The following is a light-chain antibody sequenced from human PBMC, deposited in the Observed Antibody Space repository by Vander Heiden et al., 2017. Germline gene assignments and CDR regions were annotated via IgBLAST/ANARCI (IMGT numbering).Light chain of an antibody. J-gene: IGLJ2*01. CDR2: EDN. V-gene: IGLV3-1*01. CDR3: QAWDSSTLV. Sequence: SYELTQPPSVSVSPGQTASITCSGDKLGDKYPCRYQQKPGQSPVLVIYEDNKRPSGIPERFSGSNSGNTATLTISGTQAMDEADYYCQAWDSSTLVFGGGTKLTVL. CDR1: KLGDKY.